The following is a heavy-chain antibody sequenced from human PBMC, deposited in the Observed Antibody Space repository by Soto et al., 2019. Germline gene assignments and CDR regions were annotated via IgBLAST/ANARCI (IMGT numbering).Heavy chain of an antibody. CDR2: IYPGDSDT. CDR1: GYSFTSYW. D-gene: IGHD1-26*01. V-gene: IGHV5-51*01. CDR3: ARRIVGATTSGIDYYGMDV. J-gene: IGHJ6*02. Sequence: GESLKISCKGSGYSFTSYWIGWVRQMPGKGLEWMGIIYPGDSDTRYSPSFQGQVTISADKSISTAYLQGSSLKASDTAMYYCARRIVGATTSGIDYYGMDVWGQGTTVTVSS.